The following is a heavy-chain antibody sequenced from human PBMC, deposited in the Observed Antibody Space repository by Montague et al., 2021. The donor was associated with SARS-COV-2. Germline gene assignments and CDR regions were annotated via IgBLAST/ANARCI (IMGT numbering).Heavy chain of an antibody. V-gene: IGHV4-4*07. CDR3: AREPLERGHQLLWAVYYYYGMDV. CDR2: FYTSGST. J-gene: IGHJ6*02. D-gene: IGHD2-2*01. CDR1: GGSISSYY. Sequence: SETLSLTCTVSGGSISSYYWSWIRQPAGKGLEWIGRFYTSGSTNYNPSLKSRVIMSVDTSKNQFSLKLSSVTAADTAVYYCAREPLERGHQLLWAVYYYYGMDVWGQGTTVTVSS.